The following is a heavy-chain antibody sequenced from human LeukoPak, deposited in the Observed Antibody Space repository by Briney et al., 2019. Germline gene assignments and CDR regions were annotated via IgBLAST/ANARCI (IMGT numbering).Heavy chain of an antibody. V-gene: IGHV4-39*01. CDR1: GGSISSSSYY. CDR2: IYYSGST. J-gene: IGHJ6*03. D-gene: IGHD3-10*01. Sequence: PSETLSLTCTVSGGSISSSSYYWGWIRQPPGKGLEWIGSIYYSGSTYYNPSLKSRVTISVDTSKNQFSLKLSSVTAADTAVYYCARPITTGYYGSQNYMDVWGKGTTVTISS. CDR3: ARPITTGYYGSQNYMDV.